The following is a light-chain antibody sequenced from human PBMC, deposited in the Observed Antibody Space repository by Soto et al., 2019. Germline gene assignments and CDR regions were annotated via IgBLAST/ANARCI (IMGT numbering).Light chain of an antibody. CDR3: QVYNNGPPG. CDR2: AAS. J-gene: IGKJ5*01. Sequence: IQLTQSPSFLSPSIGESVTITCRASQVISTSLAWYQVKPGKAPKLLIYAASTLESGVPSRFSATVSGTEFSLTISGLQIEDLATYYCQVYNNGPPGFGQGTRLEIK. CDR1: QVISTS. V-gene: IGKV1-9*01.